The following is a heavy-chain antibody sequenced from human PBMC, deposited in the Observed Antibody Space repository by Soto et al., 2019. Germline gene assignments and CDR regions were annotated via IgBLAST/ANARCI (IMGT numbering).Heavy chain of an antibody. CDR1: GGSVSSGSLS. J-gene: IGHJ6*02. CDR2: IYDRETT. CDR3: AREERYCSGGTCSDGLDV. D-gene: IGHD2-15*01. Sequence: SETLSLTCIVSGGSVSSGSLSWSWIRQPPGKALEWIVHIYDRETTNYNPSLKSRVTISIDRSKNQFDLQLTSVTAADTAVYFCAREERYCSGGTCSDGLDVWGQGTTVTVSS. V-gene: IGHV4-30-2*01.